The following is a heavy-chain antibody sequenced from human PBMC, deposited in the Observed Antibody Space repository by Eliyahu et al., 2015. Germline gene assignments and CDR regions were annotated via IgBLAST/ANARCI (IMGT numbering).Heavy chain of an antibody. D-gene: IGHD6-19*01. CDR2: IDWDDDK. J-gene: IGHJ6*02. CDR1: GFSLTTSGMC. Sequence: TLTCTFSGFSLTTSGMCVSWMRQPPGKALEWLAFIDWDDDKYYSTSLKTRLTISKDTSKNQVAFTMTNMDPVDTATYYCARIXEXPVXGIXXYYYGMDVWGQGTTVTVSS. CDR3: ARIXEXPVXGIXXYYYGMDV. V-gene: IGHV2-70*01.